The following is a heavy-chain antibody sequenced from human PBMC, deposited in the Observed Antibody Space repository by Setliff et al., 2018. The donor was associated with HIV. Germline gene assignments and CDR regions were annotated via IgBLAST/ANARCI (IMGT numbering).Heavy chain of an antibody. CDR2: ISGSGGNT. CDR3: ARGPDDSSGYSPWYFDL. CDR1: GFTFSLHA. J-gene: IGHJ2*01. V-gene: IGHV3-23*01. Sequence: GGSLRLSCAASGFTFSLHAMTWVRQAPGKGLEWVSAISGSGGNTNYADPVKGRFTISRDNSKNTLYLQMNGLRAEDTAVYYCARGPDDSSGYSPWYFDLWGRGTLVTVSS. D-gene: IGHD3-22*01.